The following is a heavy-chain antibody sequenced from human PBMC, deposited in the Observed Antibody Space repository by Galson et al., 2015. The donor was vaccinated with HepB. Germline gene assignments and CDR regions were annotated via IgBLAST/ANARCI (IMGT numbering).Heavy chain of an antibody. V-gene: IGHV3-30*03. J-gene: IGHJ4*02. CDR2: ISYDGSNK. CDR3: ATAPQLLGYCSGGSCYSLPEY. Sequence: FLRLSCAASGLTFSSYGMHWVRQAPGKGLEWVAVISYDGSNKYYADSVKGRFTISRDNSKNTLYLQMSSLRAEDTAVYYCATAPQLLGYCSGGSCYSLPEYWGQGTLVTVSS. CDR1: GLTFSSYG. D-gene: IGHD2-15*01.